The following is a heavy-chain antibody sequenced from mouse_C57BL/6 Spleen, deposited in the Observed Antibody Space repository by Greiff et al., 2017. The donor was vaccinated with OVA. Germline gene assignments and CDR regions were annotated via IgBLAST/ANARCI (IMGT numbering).Heavy chain of an antibody. CDR2: LSGGGGNT. CDR3: ARRDFDV. J-gene: IGHJ1*03. V-gene: IGHV5-9*01. CDR1: GFTFSSYT. Sequence: EVKLVESGGGLVKPGGSLKLSCAASGFTFSSYTMSWVRQTPEKRLEWVATLSGGGGNTYYPDRVKGRFTISRDKAKNTLYLQMSSLRSEDTALYYCARRDFDVWGTGTTVTVSS.